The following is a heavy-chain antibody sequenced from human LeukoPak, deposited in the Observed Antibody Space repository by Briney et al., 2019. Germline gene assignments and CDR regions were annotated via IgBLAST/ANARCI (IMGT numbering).Heavy chain of an antibody. J-gene: IGHJ3*02. CDR2: IISSSRYI. Sequence: GGSLRLSCAASGFTLSSYSMNWVRQAPGKGREWVSSIISSSRYISYADSVTARFTISRDNAKNSLYLQMNSLRAEDKSVYYCARLSQWYAIPIYDNGDQDAFDIWGQGTMVTVSS. V-gene: IGHV3-21*01. CDR3: ARLSQWYAIPIYDNGDQDAFDI. D-gene: IGHD4-17*01. CDR1: GFTLSSYS.